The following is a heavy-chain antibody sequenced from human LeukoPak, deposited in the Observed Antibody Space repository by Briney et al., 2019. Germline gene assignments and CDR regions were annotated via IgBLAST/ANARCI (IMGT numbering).Heavy chain of an antibody. Sequence: GESLEISCQGSGYIFTSYWIGWVRPLPGKGLEWMGSIYPGDSDTRYSPSFQGQVTISADKSISTAYLQWSSLKAADTAMYYCAGGSSGSYFIWGQGTLVTVSS. V-gene: IGHV5-51*01. CDR3: AGGSSGSYFI. J-gene: IGHJ4*02. CDR1: GYIFTSYW. CDR2: IYPGDSDT. D-gene: IGHD1-26*01.